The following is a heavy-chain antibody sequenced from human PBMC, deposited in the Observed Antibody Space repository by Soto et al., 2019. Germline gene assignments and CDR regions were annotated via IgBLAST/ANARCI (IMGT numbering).Heavy chain of an antibody. CDR3: ARVRDSSGYYAFDI. CDR2: ISYDGSNE. CDR1: GFTFSTYA. J-gene: IGHJ3*02. Sequence: QVQLVESGGGVVQTGRSLRLSCAASGFTFSTYAMHWVRQAPGKGLEWVAVISYDGSNEYYADSVKGRFTISRDNSKNTLCLQMNSLRAEDTAVYYCARVRDSSGYYAFDIWGQGTMVTVS. V-gene: IGHV3-30-3*01. D-gene: IGHD3-22*01.